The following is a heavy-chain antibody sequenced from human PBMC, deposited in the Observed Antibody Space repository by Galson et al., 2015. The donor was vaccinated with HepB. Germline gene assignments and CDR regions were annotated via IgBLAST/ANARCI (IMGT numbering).Heavy chain of an antibody. CDR3: ARDLRSSKASSSYDAFDI. Sequence: SVKVSCKASGGTFSSYAISWVRQAPGQGLEWMGGIIPIFGTANYAQKFQGRVTITADESTSTAYMELSSLRSEDTAVYYCARDLRSSKASSSYDAFDIWGQGTMVTVSS. V-gene: IGHV1-69*13. CDR1: GGTFSSYA. CDR2: IIPIFGTA. D-gene: IGHD6-13*01. J-gene: IGHJ3*02.